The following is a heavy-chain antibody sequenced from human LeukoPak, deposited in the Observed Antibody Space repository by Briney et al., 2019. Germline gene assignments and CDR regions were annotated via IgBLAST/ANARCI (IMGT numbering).Heavy chain of an antibody. Sequence: SETLSLTCTVSGGSISSCYWSWIRQPPGKGLEWIGYIYYSGSTNYNPSLKSRVTISVDTSKNQFSLKLSSVTAADTAVYYCARVYYGSGSPDPSYYFDYWGQGTLVTVSS. CDR2: IYYSGST. CDR3: ARVYYGSGSPDPSYYFDY. J-gene: IGHJ4*02. V-gene: IGHV4-59*01. CDR1: GGSISSCY. D-gene: IGHD3-10*01.